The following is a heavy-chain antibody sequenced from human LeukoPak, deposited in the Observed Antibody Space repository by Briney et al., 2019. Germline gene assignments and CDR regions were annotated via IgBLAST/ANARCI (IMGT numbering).Heavy chain of an antibody. D-gene: IGHD2-21*02. J-gene: IGHJ6*03. V-gene: IGHV4-34*01. CDR3: ARLVVTAPQYHYYMDV. Sequence: SETLSLTCAVYGGSFSSYYWSWIRQPPGKGLEWIAEINHIGTTNHNPSLKSRVSVSTDTSKNQFFLKLTSVTAADTALYYCARLVVTAPQYHYYMDVWGEGTTVTVSS. CDR2: INHIGTT. CDR1: GGSFSSYY.